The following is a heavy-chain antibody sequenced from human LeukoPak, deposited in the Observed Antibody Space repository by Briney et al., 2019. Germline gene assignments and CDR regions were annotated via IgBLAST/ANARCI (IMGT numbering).Heavy chain of an antibody. CDR3: ARVVVGATLDY. CDR1: GFTFRDYW. J-gene: IGHJ4*02. V-gene: IGHV3-7*01. CDR2: TNQDESEQ. Sequence: GGSLRLSCAVPGFTFRDYWMTWVRQAPGKGLEWVANTNQDESEQYYVDSVKGRFTISRDNAKNSLYLQMNSLRAEDTAVYYCARVVVGATLDYWGQGTLVTVSS. D-gene: IGHD1-26*01.